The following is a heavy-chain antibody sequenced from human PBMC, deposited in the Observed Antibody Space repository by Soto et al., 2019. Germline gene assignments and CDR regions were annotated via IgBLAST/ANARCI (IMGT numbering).Heavy chain of an antibody. J-gene: IGHJ4*02. V-gene: IGHV3-48*02. Sequence: EVQLLESGGGSVHPGGSLRLACAASGFRFSDYSMNWVRQAPGKGLEWVSYITSSGDSIYYADSVKGRFTVSRDNAKNSLFLQMNGLRDEDTAVYYCVRLPKGSTVTSWGQGTLVTVSS. CDR2: ITSSGDSI. CDR3: VRLPKGSTVTS. D-gene: IGHD4-17*01. CDR1: GFRFSDYS.